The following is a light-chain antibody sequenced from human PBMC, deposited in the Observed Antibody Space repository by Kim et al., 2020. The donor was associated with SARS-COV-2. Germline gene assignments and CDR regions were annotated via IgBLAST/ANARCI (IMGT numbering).Light chain of an antibody. CDR1: QSISSY. CDR2: DAS. V-gene: IGKV1-39*01. Sequence: ASVGDRVTITCLASQSISSYLDWYHQKPGKAPKRLIYDASSLQSGVPSSFSGSGSVTDFTLTISSLQPEDFATYYCQQSFSAPRTFGQGTKVEIK. CDR3: QQSFSAPRT. J-gene: IGKJ1*01.